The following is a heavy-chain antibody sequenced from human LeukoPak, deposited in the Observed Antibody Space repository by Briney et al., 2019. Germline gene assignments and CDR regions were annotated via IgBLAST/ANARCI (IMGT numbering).Heavy chain of an antibody. V-gene: IGHV4-59*01. CDR3: AREIRYYYESSGYSYGMDV. CDR2: IYYSRRT. D-gene: IGHD3-22*01. CDR1: GGSLSSYY. Sequence: PXXTLSLTCTVSGGSLSSYYWSWIRQPPGKGVEGIGYIYYSRRTNYKPSLTSGGIISVYTSKSQFSLKLSSVTAADTAVYYCAREIRYYYESSGYSYGMDVWGQGTTVTVSS. J-gene: IGHJ6*02.